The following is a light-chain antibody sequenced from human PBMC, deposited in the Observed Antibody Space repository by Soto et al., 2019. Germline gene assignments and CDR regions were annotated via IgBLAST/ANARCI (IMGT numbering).Light chain of an antibody. CDR1: QSVSSN. J-gene: IGKJ2*01. V-gene: IGKV3-15*01. CDR2: GAS. CDR3: QQYNNWPPYT. Sequence: EIVMTQSPATLSVSPGERVTLSCRASQSVSSNLAWYQQKPGQAPGLLIYGASTRATGIPARFSGSGSGTEFTLIISSLQSEDFSFYYCQQYNNWPPYTFGQGTKLEIK.